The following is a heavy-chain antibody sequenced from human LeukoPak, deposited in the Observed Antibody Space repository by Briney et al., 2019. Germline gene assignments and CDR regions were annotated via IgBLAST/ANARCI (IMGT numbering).Heavy chain of an antibody. V-gene: IGHV3-74*01. Sequence: GGSLRLSCAASGFTFSSYWMHWVRQAPGKGLVWVSRINSDGSSTSYADSVKGRFTISRDNAKNTLYLQMNSLRAEDTAVYYCARGYCSGGSCYLTTGSWFDPWGQGTLVTVSS. D-gene: IGHD2-15*01. CDR3: ARGYCSGGSCYLTTGSWFDP. J-gene: IGHJ5*02. CDR2: INSDGSST. CDR1: GFTFSSYW.